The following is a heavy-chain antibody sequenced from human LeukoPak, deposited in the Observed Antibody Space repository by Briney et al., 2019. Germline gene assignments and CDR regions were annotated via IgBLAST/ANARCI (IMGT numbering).Heavy chain of an antibody. V-gene: IGHV3-23*01. J-gene: IGHJ4*02. CDR3: AKASWVSSADAVL. CDR1: GFTFSSYA. CDR2: LRGDGET. D-gene: IGHD3-10*01. Sequence: GGSLRLSCVASGFTFSSYAMSWVRQAPARGLEWVSSLRGDGETFYADSVKSRFTLSRDESRNMVFLHLNNLRVEDTALYYCAKASWVSSADAVLWGQGTVVTVS.